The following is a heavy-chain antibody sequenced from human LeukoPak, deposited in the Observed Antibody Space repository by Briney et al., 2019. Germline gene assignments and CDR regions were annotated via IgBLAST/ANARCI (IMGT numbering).Heavy chain of an antibody. V-gene: IGHV3-23*01. CDR3: ANMEDIVVEPAALGV. Sequence: GGSLRLSCAASGFTFSSYAMSWVRQAPGKGLEWVSAISGSGGSTYYADSVKGRFTISRDNSKNTLYLQMNSLRAEDTAVYYCANMEDIVVEPAALGVWGKGTTVTVSS. J-gene: IGHJ6*04. CDR1: GFTFSSYA. D-gene: IGHD2-2*01. CDR2: ISGSGGST.